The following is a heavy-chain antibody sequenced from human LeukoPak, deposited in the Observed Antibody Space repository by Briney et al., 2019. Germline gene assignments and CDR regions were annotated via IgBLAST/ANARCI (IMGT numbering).Heavy chain of an antibody. CDR3: ARDHPQYGDYGEYYFDY. CDR2: IYYSGRT. Sequence: SETLSLTCSVSGGSISSYYWNWIRQPPGKGLEWIGYIYYSGRTNYSPSLKSRVTISVDTSKNQFSLKLSSVTAADTAVYYCARDHPQYGDYGEYYFDYWGQGTLVTVSS. D-gene: IGHD4-17*01. J-gene: IGHJ4*02. V-gene: IGHV4-59*01. CDR1: GGSISSYY.